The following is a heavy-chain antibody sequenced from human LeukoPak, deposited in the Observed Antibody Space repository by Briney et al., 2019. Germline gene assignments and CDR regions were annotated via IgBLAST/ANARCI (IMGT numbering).Heavy chain of an antibody. V-gene: IGHV1-2*02. Sequence: GASVKVSCKTTGYTFTDSYMQWVRQAPGQGLGWMGWINPSDGDTKSARKFQGRVTMTRDTSISTAYLELSRLTSDDTAIYYCARDCSGADCYSGNAFDIWGQGTMVTVSS. CDR3: ARDCSGADCYSGNAFDI. CDR1: GYTFTDSY. J-gene: IGHJ3*02. D-gene: IGHD2-15*01. CDR2: INPSDGDT.